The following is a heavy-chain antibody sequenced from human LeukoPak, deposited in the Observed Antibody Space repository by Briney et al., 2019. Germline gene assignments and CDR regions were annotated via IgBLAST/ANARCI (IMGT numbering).Heavy chain of an antibody. CDR1: GGSFSTDY. D-gene: IGHD1-26*01. CDR3: ARTGELVGYFDL. J-gene: IGHJ2*01. CDR2: INHSGRT. V-gene: IGHV4-34*01. Sequence: SETLSLTCAVYGGSFSTDYWSWIRQPPGQGLERIGEINHSGRTNYNPSLKSRVTISVDTSKIQFALKLSSVTAADTAVYYCARTGELVGYFDLWGRGTLVTVSS.